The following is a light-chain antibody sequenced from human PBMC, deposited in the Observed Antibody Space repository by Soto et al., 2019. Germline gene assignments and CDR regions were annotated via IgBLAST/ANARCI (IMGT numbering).Light chain of an antibody. CDR2: GAS. J-gene: IGKJ5*01. Sequence: EIVLMQSPGTLSLSPGERATLSCRASQSVSSSYLAWYQQKPGQAPRLLIYGASSRATAIPDRFSGSGSGTDFTVTISRLEPEDFAVYYCQQHGSSPXITFGQGTRL. CDR1: QSVSSSY. V-gene: IGKV3-20*01. CDR3: QQHGSSPXIT.